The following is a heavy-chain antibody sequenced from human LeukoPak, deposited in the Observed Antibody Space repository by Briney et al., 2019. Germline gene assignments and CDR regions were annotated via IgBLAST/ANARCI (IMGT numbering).Heavy chain of an antibody. V-gene: IGHV3-74*01. CDR2: VNGDGSTA. CDR3: ARGNVGGEFDY. J-gene: IGHJ4*02. Sequence: PGGSLRLSCAASGFTFTSYWMHWVRQAPGKGLVWVSRVNGDGSTATYADSVKGRFTISRDNAKNTLYLQMNSLRAEDTAVYYCARGNVGGEFDYWGQGTLVTVSS. D-gene: IGHD4-11*01. CDR1: GFTFTSYW.